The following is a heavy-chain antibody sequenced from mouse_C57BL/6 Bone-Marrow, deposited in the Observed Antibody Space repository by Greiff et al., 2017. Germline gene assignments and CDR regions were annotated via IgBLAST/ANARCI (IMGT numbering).Heavy chain of an antibody. CDR2: INPSSGYT. J-gene: IGHJ2*01. V-gene: IGHV1-4*01. Sequence: QVQLKESGAELARPGASVKMSCKASGYTFTSYTMHWVKQRPGQGLEWIGYINPSSGYTKYNQKFKDKATLTADKSSSTAYMQLSSLTSEDSAVYYCASVAPDYWGQGTTLTVSS. CDR3: ASVAPDY. CDR1: GYTFTSYT. D-gene: IGHD1-1*01.